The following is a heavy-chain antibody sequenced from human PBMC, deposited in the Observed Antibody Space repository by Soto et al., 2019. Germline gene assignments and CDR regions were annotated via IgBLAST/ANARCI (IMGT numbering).Heavy chain of an antibody. V-gene: IGHV4-31*03. J-gene: IGHJ4*02. CDR1: GGSISSGGYY. CDR3: AREGGESSDGLYYFDS. D-gene: IGHD3-16*01. CDR2: IYYSGST. Sequence: SETLSLTCTVSGGSISSGGYYWSWIRQHPGKGLEWIGYIYYSGSTYYNPSLKSRVTISVDTSKNQFSLKLSSVTAADTAVYYCAREGGESSDGLYYFDSWGQGSLVTVYS.